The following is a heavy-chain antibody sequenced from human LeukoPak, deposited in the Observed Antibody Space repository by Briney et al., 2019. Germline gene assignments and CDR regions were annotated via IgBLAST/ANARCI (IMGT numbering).Heavy chain of an antibody. V-gene: IGHV3-53*01. CDR1: GFTFSSYA. Sequence: GGSLRLSCAASGFTFSSYAMSWVRQAPGKGLEWVSVIYSGGSTYYADSVKGRFTISRDNSKNTLYLQMNSLRAEDTAVYYCARAYSSGWTMDFDYWGQGTLVTVSS. J-gene: IGHJ4*02. CDR3: ARAYSSGWTMDFDY. CDR2: IYSGGST. D-gene: IGHD6-19*01.